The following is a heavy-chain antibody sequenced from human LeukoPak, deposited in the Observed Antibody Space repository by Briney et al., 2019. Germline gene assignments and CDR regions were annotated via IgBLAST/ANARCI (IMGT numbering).Heavy chain of an antibody. CDR3: ARLILISNPWPPPYFDY. D-gene: IGHD2-21*01. J-gene: IGHJ4*02. CDR1: GYTFSDYY. CDR2: VTPNNGGT. Sequence: ASVKVSCRTSGYTFSDYYIHWLRQAPGQGHEWMGSVTPNNGGTNYAQSFQGRVTMTRDTSITTAYMELSGLRSDDTAVYYCARLILISNPWPPPYFDYWGQGTLVTVSS. V-gene: IGHV1-2*02.